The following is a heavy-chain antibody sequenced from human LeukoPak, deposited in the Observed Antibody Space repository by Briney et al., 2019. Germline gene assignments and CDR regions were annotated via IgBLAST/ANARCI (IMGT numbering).Heavy chain of an antibody. CDR1: GGTFSSYA. J-gene: IGHJ4*02. CDR2: IIPIFGTA. D-gene: IGHD3-3*01. Sequence: SVKVSCKASGGTFSSYAISWVRQAPGQGLEWMGGIIPIFGTANYAQKFQGRVTITADESTSTAYMELSSLRSEDTAVYYCASSKYYDFWSGYFDYWGQGTLVTVSS. CDR3: ASSKYYDFWSGYFDY. V-gene: IGHV1-69*01.